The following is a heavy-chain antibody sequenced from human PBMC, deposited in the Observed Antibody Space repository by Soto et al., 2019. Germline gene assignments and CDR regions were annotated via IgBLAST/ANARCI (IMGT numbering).Heavy chain of an antibody. V-gene: IGHV1-58*02. J-gene: IGHJ4*02. Sequence: QMQLVQSGPEVKKPGTSVKVSCKASGFTFTSSAMQWVRQARGQRLEWIGWIVVGSGNTNNAQKFQERVSISRDMSTSTAYMELRRLRSEDTAVYYWAALGNGIGVAGTYFDYWGQGTLVTVSS. CDR3: AALGNGIGVAGTYFDY. CDR2: IVVGSGNT. D-gene: IGHD6-19*01. CDR1: GFTFTSSA.